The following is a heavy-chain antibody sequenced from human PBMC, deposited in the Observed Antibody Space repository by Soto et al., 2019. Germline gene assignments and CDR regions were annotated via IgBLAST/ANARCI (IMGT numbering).Heavy chain of an antibody. Sequence: QVQLVQSGAEVKKPGSSVKVSCKASGGTFSTYTITWVRQAPGQGLEWMGRIIPIIGIINYAQKFQGRVTISADNFTGTAYMELTGVRSDDTAVYYCAGDPDSHYNDSHASSYPWGQGTLVTVSS. V-gene: IGHV1-69*08. CDR1: GGTFSTYT. D-gene: IGHD4-4*01. CDR2: IIPIIGII. J-gene: IGHJ5*02. CDR3: AGDPDSHYNDSHASSYP.